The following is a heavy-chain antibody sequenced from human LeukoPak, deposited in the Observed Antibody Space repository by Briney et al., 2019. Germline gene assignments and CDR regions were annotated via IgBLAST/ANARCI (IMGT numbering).Heavy chain of an antibody. Sequence: GGSLRLSCAASGFTFSSYAMGWVRQAPGKGLEWVSAISGSGGSTYYADSVKGRFTISRDNSKNTLYLQMNSLRAEDTAVYYCAKDNPYYYDSSGYRNFDYWGQGTLVTVSS. J-gene: IGHJ4*02. V-gene: IGHV3-23*01. CDR1: GFTFSSYA. CDR2: ISGSGGST. CDR3: AKDNPYYYDSSGYRNFDY. D-gene: IGHD3-22*01.